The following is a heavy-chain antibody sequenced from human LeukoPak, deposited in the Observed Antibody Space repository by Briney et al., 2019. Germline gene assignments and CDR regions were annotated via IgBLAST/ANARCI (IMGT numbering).Heavy chain of an antibody. CDR3: ARDRTAVAGTWNGADLKHNWFDP. CDR1: GGTFSSYA. J-gene: IGHJ5*02. V-gene: IGHV1-69*05. D-gene: IGHD6-19*01. CDR2: IIPIFGTA. Sequence: SVKVSCKASGGTFSSYAISWVRQAPGQRLEWMGRIIPIFGTANYAQKFQGRVTITTDESTSTAYMELSSLRSEDTAVYYCARDRTAVAGTWNGADLKHNWFDPWGQGTLVTVSS.